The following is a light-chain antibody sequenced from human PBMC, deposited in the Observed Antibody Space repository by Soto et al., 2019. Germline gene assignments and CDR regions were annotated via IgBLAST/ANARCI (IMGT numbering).Light chain of an antibody. CDR1: YSLIHSDGYTY. V-gene: IGKV2-24*01. CDR3: MQATQFPRT. Sequence: DIVMTQTPLSSPVTLGQPASISCPSSYSLIHSDGYTYLRWLQQRPGQPPRLLIYRVSNRHSGVPDRFSGSGAGTAFTLKISRVEAEDFGVYYCMQATQFPRTVGQATKVEI. J-gene: IGKJ1*01. CDR2: RVS.